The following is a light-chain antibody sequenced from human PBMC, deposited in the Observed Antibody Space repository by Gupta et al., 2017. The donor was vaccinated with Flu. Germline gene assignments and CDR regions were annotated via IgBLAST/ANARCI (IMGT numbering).Light chain of an antibody. J-gene: IGLJ2*01. CDR2: DVS. V-gene: IGLV2-14*04. Sequence: ITIACTGTSSAIGGYKYVSWYQQHPGKAPKLLSEDVSKRPAGVSNRFAGSKSDNTASPTISGLQAEEAAEYYCSSYTSSSSLLVLGGGTRLTVL. CDR1: SSAIGGYKY. CDR3: SSYTSSSSLLV.